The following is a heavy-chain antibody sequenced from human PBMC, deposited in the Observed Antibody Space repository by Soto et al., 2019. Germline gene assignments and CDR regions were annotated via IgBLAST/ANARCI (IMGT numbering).Heavy chain of an antibody. J-gene: IGHJ6*02. CDR1: SGPTSSHN. Sequence: QVQLQQSGPGLVKPSETLSLTCSVSSGPTSSHNWGWIRQPPGRGLEWIGYVYSTGGTSYNPSLNSRVTIAADTSTNHSSLTLTSVTAADTAVYYCVRQGIGNLHGLVDVWGQGTTVRVSS. V-gene: IGHV4-59*08. CDR2: VYSTGGT. CDR3: VRQGIGNLHGLVDV. D-gene: IGHD1-1*01.